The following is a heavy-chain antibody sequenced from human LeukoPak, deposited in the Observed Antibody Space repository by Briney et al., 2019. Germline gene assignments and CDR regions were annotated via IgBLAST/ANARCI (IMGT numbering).Heavy chain of an antibody. Sequence: SETLSLTCTVSGGSISSYYWSWIRQPPGKGLEWIGYIYTSGSTNYNPSLKSRVTISVDTSKNQFSLKLSSVTAADTAVYYCATTYSSSSPEYFRHWGQGTLVTVSS. CDR3: ATTYSSSSPEYFRH. V-gene: IGHV4-4*09. CDR2: IYTSGST. J-gene: IGHJ1*01. D-gene: IGHD6-6*01. CDR1: GGSISSYY.